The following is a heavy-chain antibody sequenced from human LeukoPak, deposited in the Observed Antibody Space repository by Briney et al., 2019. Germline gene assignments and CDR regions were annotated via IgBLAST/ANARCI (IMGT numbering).Heavy chain of an antibody. CDR3: ARFYVATGYFDY. CDR1: GYTFTSYG. V-gene: IGHV1-18*01. Sequence: ASVKVSCKASGYTFTSYGISWVRQAPGQGLEWMGWISAYNGNTNYAQKLQGRVTMTTDTSTSTAYMELSSLRSEDTAVYYCARFYVATGYFDYWGQGPLVPVSS. D-gene: IGHD3-10*02. J-gene: IGHJ4*02. CDR2: ISAYNGNT.